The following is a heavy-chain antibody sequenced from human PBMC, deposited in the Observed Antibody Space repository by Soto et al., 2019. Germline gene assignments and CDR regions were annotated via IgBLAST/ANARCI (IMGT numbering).Heavy chain of an antibody. CDR3: AKDLPHYCSSTSCPSDY. D-gene: IGHD2-2*01. Sequence: PGESLKISCKASGYSFTNYWIGWVRQMPGKGLEWMGTIYPGDSDTSYSPSFQGQVTFSVDKSINTAYLHWTSLKASDTAVYYCAKDLPHYCSSTSCPSDYWGQGTLVTVSS. CDR2: IYPGDSDT. CDR1: GYSFTNYW. J-gene: IGHJ4*02. V-gene: IGHV5-51*01.